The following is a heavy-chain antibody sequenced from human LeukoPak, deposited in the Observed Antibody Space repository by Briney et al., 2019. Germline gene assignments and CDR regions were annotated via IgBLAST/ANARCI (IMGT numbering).Heavy chain of an antibody. CDR1: GGSFSGYY. J-gene: IGHJ4*02. CDR3: ARAKAVRTTIFGVVKYYFDY. D-gene: IGHD3-3*01. Sequence: TSETLSLTCAVYGGSFSGYYWSWIRQPPGKGLEWVGEINHSGSTNYNPSLKSRVTISVDTSKNQFSLKLSSVTAADTAVYYCARAKAVRTTIFGVVKYYFDYWGQGTLVTVSS. CDR2: INHSGST. V-gene: IGHV4-34*01.